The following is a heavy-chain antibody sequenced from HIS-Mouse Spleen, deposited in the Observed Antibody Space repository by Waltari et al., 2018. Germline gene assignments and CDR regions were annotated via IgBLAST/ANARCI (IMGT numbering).Heavy chain of an antibody. D-gene: IGHD6-13*01. V-gene: IGHV4-39*07. CDR3: AREIPYSSSWYDWYFDL. CDR1: GGSISSRSYY. J-gene: IGHJ2*01. Sequence: QLQLQESGPGLVKPSETLSLTCTVSGGSISSRSYYLGWIRQPPGKGLEWIGSIYYSGSTYYNPALKSRVTRSVDTSKNQFSLKLSCVTAADTAVYYCAREIPYSSSWYDWYFDLWGRGTLVTVSS. CDR2: IYYSGST.